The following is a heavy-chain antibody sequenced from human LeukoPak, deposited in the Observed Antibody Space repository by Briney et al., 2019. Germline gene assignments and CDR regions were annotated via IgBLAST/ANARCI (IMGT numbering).Heavy chain of an antibody. CDR1: GFTFSGYY. Sequence: AGGSLRLSCAASGFTFSGYYMSWVHQAPGKGLEWVSCIGSSSTYTNYADSVKGRFTISRDNAKNSLYLQMDGLRAEDTAVYYCARDRGAVAATWFDYWGQGTLVTVSS. J-gene: IGHJ4*02. D-gene: IGHD6-19*01. CDR2: IGSSSTYT. V-gene: IGHV3-11*05. CDR3: ARDRGAVAATWFDY.